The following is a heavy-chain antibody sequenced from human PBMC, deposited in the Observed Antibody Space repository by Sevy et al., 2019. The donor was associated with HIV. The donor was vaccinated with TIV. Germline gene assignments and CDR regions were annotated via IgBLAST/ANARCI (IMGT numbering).Heavy chain of an antibody. V-gene: IGHV3-23*01. Sequence: GGSLRLSCAASGFTFSNSAMSWVHQAPGKGLEWVSSISGSGGSTYYADSVKGRFTISRDNSKNTLYLQMNSLRVEDTAVYYCANRALDAFDIWGQGTMVTVSS. CDR2: ISGSGGST. J-gene: IGHJ3*02. CDR1: GFTFSNSA. CDR3: ANRALDAFDI.